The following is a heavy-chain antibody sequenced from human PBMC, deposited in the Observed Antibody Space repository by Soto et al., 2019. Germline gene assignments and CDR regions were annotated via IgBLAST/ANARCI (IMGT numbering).Heavy chain of an antibody. V-gene: IGHV3-30*18. Sequence: GESLKISCAASGFTFSIYGMHWVRQAPGKGLEWVAVISYDGSNKYYADSVKGRFTISRDNSKNTVFLQMNSLRAEDTAVYYCAKGYTSGWFDAVDIWGQGTMVTVSS. J-gene: IGHJ3*02. D-gene: IGHD6-19*01. CDR2: ISYDGSNK. CDR3: AKGYTSGWFDAVDI. CDR1: GFTFSIYG.